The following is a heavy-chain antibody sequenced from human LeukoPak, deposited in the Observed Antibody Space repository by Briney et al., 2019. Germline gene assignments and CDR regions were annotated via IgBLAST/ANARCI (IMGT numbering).Heavy chain of an antibody. V-gene: IGHV3-48*02. D-gene: IGHD6-13*01. CDR1: GFTVNSYN. CDR3: ARGPSSSSWSRFDP. J-gene: IGHJ5*02. Sequence: GGSLRLSCSASGFTVNSYNMNWVRQAPGKGLEWVSCISSSGTKYYADSVKGRFTTSRDNGKSSLFLEMNSLRDEDAAVYYCARGPSSSSWSRFDPWGQGTLVTVSS. CDR2: ISSSGTK.